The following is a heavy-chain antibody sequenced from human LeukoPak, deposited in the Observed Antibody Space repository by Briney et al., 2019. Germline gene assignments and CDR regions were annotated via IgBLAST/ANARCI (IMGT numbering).Heavy chain of an antibody. CDR2: ITHDGGAT. J-gene: IGHJ6*02. D-gene: IGHD4/OR15-4a*01. CDR1: GFIFSTYG. Sequence: GGSLRLSCAASGFIFSTYGMHWIRQAPGEGLEYVSAITHDGGATYYANSVKGRFTISRDNSKNTLFLQMGSLRPEDMGVYYCTRRVAITDYLGMDVWGQGTTVTVSS. V-gene: IGHV3-64*01. CDR3: TRRVAITDYLGMDV.